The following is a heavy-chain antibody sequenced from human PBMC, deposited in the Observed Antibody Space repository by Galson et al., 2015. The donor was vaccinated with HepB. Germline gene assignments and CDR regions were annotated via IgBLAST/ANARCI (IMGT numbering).Heavy chain of an antibody. V-gene: IGHV7-4-1*02. CDR2: INTNTGQS. Sequence: SVKVSCKASGYPFTRYAINWVRQAPGQGLEYMGWINTNTGQSSYAQGFTGRFAFSFDTSVSTAHLEISNLKAEDTAVYFCARDECYGGSCSYNAFAIWGQGTMVTVSS. CDR3: ARDECYGGSCSYNAFAI. J-gene: IGHJ3*02. D-gene: IGHD2-15*01. CDR1: GYPFTRYA.